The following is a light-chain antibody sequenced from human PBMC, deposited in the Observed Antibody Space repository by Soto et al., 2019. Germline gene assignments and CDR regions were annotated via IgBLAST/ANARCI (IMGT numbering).Light chain of an antibody. V-gene: IGKV1-5*01. CDR3: QQYNSYRT. J-gene: IGKJ1*01. Sequence: DIQMTQSPSTLSASVGDRVTITCRASQSISSWLAWYQLKPGKAPKLLIYDASSLEGGVPSRFSGSGSATEFTLTISSLQPDDFATYYCQQYNSYRTFGQGTKVEIK. CDR2: DAS. CDR1: QSISSW.